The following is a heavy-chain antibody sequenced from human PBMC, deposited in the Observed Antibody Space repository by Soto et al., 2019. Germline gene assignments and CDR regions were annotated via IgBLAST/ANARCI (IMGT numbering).Heavy chain of an antibody. J-gene: IGHJ4*02. CDR1: GFTFNYYW. CDR2: LQTAGSHP. CDR3: ARGGDPDD. D-gene: IGHD3-16*01. V-gene: IGHV3-74*01. Sequence: EVQLVESGGGLVPPGGSLRLSCVASGFTFNYYWMHWVRHAPGKGLMWVSRLQTAGSHPAYADSVQGRFTISRDNAKNTQYLQMNNLRAEDTAVYYCARGGDPDDWGQGTRVTVSS.